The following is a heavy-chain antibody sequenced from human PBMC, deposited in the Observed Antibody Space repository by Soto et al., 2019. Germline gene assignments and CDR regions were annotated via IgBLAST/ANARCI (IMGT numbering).Heavy chain of an antibody. CDR1: GGSISSYY. Sequence: QVQLQESGPGLVKPSETLSLTCTVSGGSISSYYWSWIRQPPGKGLEWIGYIYYSGSTNYNPSLTSRVTISVDTSKNQFSLKLSSVTAADTAVYYCARDIAVAGTSRWFDPWGQGTLVTVSS. D-gene: IGHD6-19*01. CDR3: ARDIAVAGTSRWFDP. CDR2: IYYSGST. V-gene: IGHV4-59*01. J-gene: IGHJ5*02.